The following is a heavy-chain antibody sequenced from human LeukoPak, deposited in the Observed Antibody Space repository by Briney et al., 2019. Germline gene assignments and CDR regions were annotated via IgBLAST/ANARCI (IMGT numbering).Heavy chain of an antibody. CDR3: ARGPAAVTARGYYFDY. CDR1: GFTFSSYS. D-gene: IGHD2-21*02. V-gene: IGHV3-21*01. CDR2: ISSSSSYI. J-gene: IGHJ4*02. Sequence: GGSLRLSCAASGFTFSSYSMNWVRQAPGKGLEWVSSISSSSSYIYYADSVKGRFTISRDNAENSLYLQMNSLRAEDTAVYYCARGPAAVTARGYYFDYWGQGTLVTVSS.